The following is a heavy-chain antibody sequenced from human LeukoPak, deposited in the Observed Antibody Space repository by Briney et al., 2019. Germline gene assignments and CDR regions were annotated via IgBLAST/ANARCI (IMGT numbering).Heavy chain of an antibody. CDR1: SEFFSGYY. CDR3: ARLPLGAFGEVLNFDC. V-gene: IGHV4-34*01. Sequence: WETLSLTCGVSSEFFSGYYWGWIRQPPGKGLEWIGDINDSGTTKYNPTLESRVTVSIDTSKNQFSLKVKSVTAADTGVYYCARLPLGAFGEVLNFDCWGQGALVTVSS. D-gene: IGHD3-10*01. CDR2: INDSGTT. J-gene: IGHJ4*02.